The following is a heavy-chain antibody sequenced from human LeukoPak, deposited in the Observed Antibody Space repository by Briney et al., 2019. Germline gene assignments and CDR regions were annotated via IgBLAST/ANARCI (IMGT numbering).Heavy chain of an antibody. J-gene: IGHJ4*02. CDR2: ISSSGSTI. V-gene: IGHV3-48*03. CDR3: ARVQEGRDGYNEVAFDY. CDR1: GFTFSSYE. Sequence: GGSLRLSCAASGFTFSSYEMNWVRQAPGKGLEWVSYISSSGSTIYYADSVKGRFTISRDNAKNSLYLQMNSLRAEDTAVYYCARVQEGRDGYNEVAFDYWGQGTLVTVSS. D-gene: IGHD5-24*01.